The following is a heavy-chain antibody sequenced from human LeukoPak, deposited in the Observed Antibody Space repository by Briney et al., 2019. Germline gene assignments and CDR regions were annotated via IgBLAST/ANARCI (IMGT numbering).Heavy chain of an antibody. Sequence: SETLSLTCTVSGGSISSYYWSWIRQPPGKGLEWIGYIYYSGSTNYNPSLKSRITMSVDTSKNQFSLKLSSVTAADTAVYYCARLYSSSLGRVFDCWGQGTLVTVSS. CDR2: IYYSGST. D-gene: IGHD6-13*01. J-gene: IGHJ4*02. CDR1: GGSISSYY. V-gene: IGHV4-59*01. CDR3: ARLYSSSLGRVFDC.